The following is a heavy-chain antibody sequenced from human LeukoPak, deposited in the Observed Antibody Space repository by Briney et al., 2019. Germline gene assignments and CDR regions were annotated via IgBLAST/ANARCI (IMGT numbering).Heavy chain of an antibody. CDR2: IYTSGST. V-gene: IGHV4-4*07. J-gene: IGHJ6*03. CDR1: GDSISSYY. Sequence: SETLSLTCTVSGDSISSYYWSWIRQPAGKGLEWIGRIYTSGSTNYNPSLKSRVTMSVDTSKNQFSLKLTSVTAADTAVYYCARNSLYQYHMDVWGKGTTVTVSS. D-gene: IGHD4-23*01. CDR3: ARNSLYQYHMDV.